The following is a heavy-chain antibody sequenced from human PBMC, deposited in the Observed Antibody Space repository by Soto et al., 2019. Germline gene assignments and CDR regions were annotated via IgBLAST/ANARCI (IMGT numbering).Heavy chain of an antibody. J-gene: IGHJ5*02. CDR1: GGSIRSGGYY. CDR2: ISDSGST. V-gene: IGHV4-31*03. CDR3: ARDRDGGNWFDP. Sequence: SETLSLTCTVSGGSIRSGGYYWSWIRQHPGKGLEWIGYISDSGSTHYSPSLKNRVTVSVDTSKNQFSLKMNSVTAADTAVYFCARDRDGGNWFDPWGQGTLVTVSS. D-gene: IGHD2-15*01.